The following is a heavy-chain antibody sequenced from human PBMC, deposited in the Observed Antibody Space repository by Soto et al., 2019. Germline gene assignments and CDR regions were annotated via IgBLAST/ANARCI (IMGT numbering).Heavy chain of an antibody. J-gene: IGHJ3*02. CDR3: ARTQLGSFDI. D-gene: IGHD3-16*01. Sequence: SETLSLTCSVSGGSLSSYYWSWIRQPPGKGLEWIGYVYHTGSTNYSPSLKSRVTMSVDTSKNHFSLGLRSGTAADTAVYYCARTQLGSFDIWGQGTMVTVSS. CDR2: VYHTGST. CDR1: GGSLSSYY. V-gene: IGHV4-59*01.